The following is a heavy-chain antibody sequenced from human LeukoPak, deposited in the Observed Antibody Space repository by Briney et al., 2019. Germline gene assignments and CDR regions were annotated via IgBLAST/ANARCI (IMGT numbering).Heavy chain of an antibody. CDR1: GGSISSYY. CDR2: IYYSGST. J-gene: IGHJ4*02. D-gene: IGHD3-10*01. Sequence: SETLSLTCTVSGGSISSYYWSWIRQPPGKGLEWIGYIYYSGSTNYNPSLKSRVTISVDTSKNLFSLKLSSVTAADTAVYYCARFGSNPYYFDYWGQGTLVTVSS. CDR3: ARFGSNPYYFDY. V-gene: IGHV4-59*08.